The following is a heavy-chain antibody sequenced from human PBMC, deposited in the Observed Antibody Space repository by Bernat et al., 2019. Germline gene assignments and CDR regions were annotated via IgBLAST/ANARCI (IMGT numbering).Heavy chain of an antibody. J-gene: IGHJ4*02. CDR1: GFTLNSYG. CDR3: AKVPSSGWNDVEY. V-gene: IGHV3-33*06. D-gene: IGHD6-19*01. Sequence: QVQLVESGGGVVQPGRSLRLSCAASGFTLNSYGMHWVRQAPGKGLEWVAVIWYDGSNKYYADSMKGRFTISRDNSKNTLYLQMNSLRAEDTAVYYCAKVPSSGWNDVEYWGQGTLVTVSS. CDR2: IWYDGSNK.